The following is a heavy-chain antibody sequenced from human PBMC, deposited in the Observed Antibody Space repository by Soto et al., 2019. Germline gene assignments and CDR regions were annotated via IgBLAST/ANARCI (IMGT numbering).Heavy chain of an antibody. CDR3: ARAPGAGAFDI. V-gene: IGHV3-30-3*01. D-gene: IGHD3-10*01. CDR1: GFTFSNYA. CDR2: ISYDGNNK. Sequence: QVQLVESGGGVVQPGRSLRLSCAASGFTFSNYAMHWVRQAPGKGLEWVAVISYDGNNKYYADSVKGRFTISRDNSKNTLYLQMNSLRAEDTAVYYCARAPGAGAFDIWGQRTMVTVSS. J-gene: IGHJ3*02.